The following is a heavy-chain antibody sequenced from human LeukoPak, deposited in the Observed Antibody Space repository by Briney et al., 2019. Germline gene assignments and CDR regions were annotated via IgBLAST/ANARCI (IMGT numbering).Heavy chain of an antibody. J-gene: IGHJ6*03. D-gene: IGHD6-6*01. CDR1: DGSISSYY. V-gene: IGHV4-59*01. CDR2: IYYSGST. Sequence: SETLSLTCTVSDGSISSYYWSWIRQPPGKGLEWIGYIYYSGSTNYNPSLKSRVTILVDTSKNQFSLKLSSVTAADTAVYYCARDSSSFPGYYYMDVWGKGTTVTVSS. CDR3: ARDSSSFPGYYYMDV.